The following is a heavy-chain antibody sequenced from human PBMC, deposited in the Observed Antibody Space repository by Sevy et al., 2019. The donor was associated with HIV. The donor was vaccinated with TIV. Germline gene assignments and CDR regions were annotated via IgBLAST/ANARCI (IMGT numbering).Heavy chain of an antibody. CDR1: GFSLSDYN. J-gene: IGHJ6*02. V-gene: IGHV3-48*01. D-gene: IGHD3-10*01. Sequence: GGSLRLSCAASGFSLSDYNMAWVRQAPGKGLEWISYITTRRSTVYYADSVKGRFTISRDNAKNSLYLQMNSLRAEDTAVYYCARETSSFGEGIYYGMDVWGQGTTVTVSS. CDR2: ITTRRSTV. CDR3: ARETSSFGEGIYYGMDV.